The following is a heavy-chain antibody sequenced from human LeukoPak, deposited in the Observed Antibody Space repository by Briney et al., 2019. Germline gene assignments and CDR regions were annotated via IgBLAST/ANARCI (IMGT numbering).Heavy chain of an antibody. D-gene: IGHD2-2*01. CDR2: ISYDGSNK. Sequence: VRCLRLSSAHSLFTLSGCAMHWVSQALHKGVGSVAVISYDGSNKYYADSVNGRFTIYRDNSNNTLYLQMNSLRAEDTAVYYCARVTVPAANYYYYYMDVWGKGTTVTVSS. V-gene: IGHV3-30*01. CDR3: ARVTVPAANYYYYYMDV. J-gene: IGHJ6*03. CDR1: LFTLSGCA.